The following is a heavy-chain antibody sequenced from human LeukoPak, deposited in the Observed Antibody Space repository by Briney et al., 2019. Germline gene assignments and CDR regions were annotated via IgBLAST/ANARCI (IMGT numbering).Heavy chain of an antibody. CDR3: ARQGPSDY. J-gene: IGHJ4*02. CDR2: IFPRDSDT. CDR1: VYIFSTTW. V-gene: IGHV5-51*01. Sequence: GESLKISCKTSVYIFSTTWIGWVRQLPGKGLEWMGIIFPRDSDTRYSPSFRGQVTISADTSISTAYLQWSSLKASDTAIYYCARQGPSDYWGQGTLVTVSS.